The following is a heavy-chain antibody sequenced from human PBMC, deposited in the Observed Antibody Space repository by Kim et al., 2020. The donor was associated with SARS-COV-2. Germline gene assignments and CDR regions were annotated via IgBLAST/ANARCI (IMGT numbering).Heavy chain of an antibody. CDR3: ARGQGAAAFYASPHNQANYGMDV. J-gene: IGHJ6*02. Sequence: SETLSLTCTVSGGSISSGGYYWSWIRQHPGKGLEWIGYIYYSGSTYYNPSLKSRVTISVDTSKNQFSLKLSSVTAADTAVYYCARGQGAAAFYASPHNQANYGMDVWGQGTTVTVSS. CDR1: GGSISSGGYY. D-gene: IGHD6-13*01. V-gene: IGHV4-31*03. CDR2: IYYSGST.